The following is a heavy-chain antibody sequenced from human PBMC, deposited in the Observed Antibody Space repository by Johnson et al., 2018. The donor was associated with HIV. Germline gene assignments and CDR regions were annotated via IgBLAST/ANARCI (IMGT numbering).Heavy chain of an antibody. V-gene: IGHV3-23*04. Sequence: MLLVESGGGLVQPGGSLRLSCAASGFTFSSYAMSWVRQAPGKGLEWVSAISGSGGSTYYADSVKGRFTISRDGSKNTLFLQMNSLRAEDTAVYYCARRCSSSSCSHGAFDIWGQGTVVTVSS. CDR3: ARRCSSSSCSHGAFDI. CDR2: ISGSGGST. J-gene: IGHJ3*02. CDR1: GFTFSSYA. D-gene: IGHD2-2*01.